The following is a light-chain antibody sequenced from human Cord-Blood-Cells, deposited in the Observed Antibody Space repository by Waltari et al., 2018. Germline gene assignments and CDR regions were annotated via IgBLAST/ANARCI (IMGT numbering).Light chain of an antibody. CDR3: SSYTSSSTLV. CDR2: DVS. CDR1: SSDVGGYNY. J-gene: IGLJ3*02. Sequence: QSALTQPASVSGSPGQSITISCTGTSSDVGGYNYVSWYQHHPGKAPKLMFYDVSNRPSGVSNRCSGSKSGNTASLTISGLQAEDEADYYCSSYTSSSTLVFGGVTKLTVL. V-gene: IGLV2-14*03.